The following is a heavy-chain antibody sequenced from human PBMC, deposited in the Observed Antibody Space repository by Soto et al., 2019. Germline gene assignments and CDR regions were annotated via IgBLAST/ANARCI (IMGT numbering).Heavy chain of an antibody. CDR1: GFTFSSFG. D-gene: IGHD3-16*01. Sequence: QVQLVESGGGVVQPERSLRLSCVESGFTFSSFGMHWVRQAPGKGLEWVAVIWHDGSNKHYGDSVKGRFTISRDNSNNVLYLQMNSLRVEDTAVYYCARGGSGGAFFDYWGQGTLVTVSS. J-gene: IGHJ4*02. CDR2: IWHDGSNK. CDR3: ARGGSGGAFFDY. V-gene: IGHV3-33*01.